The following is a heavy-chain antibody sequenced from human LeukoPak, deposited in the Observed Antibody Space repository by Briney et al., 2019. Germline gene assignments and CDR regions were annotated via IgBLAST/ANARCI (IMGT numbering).Heavy chain of an antibody. V-gene: IGHV1-46*01. CDR2: INPSGGRT. D-gene: IGHD3-3*01. CDR1: GYTFTSDY. J-gene: IGHJ4*02. Sequence: GASVKVSCKASGYTFTSDYIHWVRQAPGQGLEWLGIINPSGGRTTYGQNFQGRVTMTGDTSTSTVYMELSSLRSEDTAVYYCARGSRFLDYWGQGTLVTVSS. CDR3: ARGSRFLDY.